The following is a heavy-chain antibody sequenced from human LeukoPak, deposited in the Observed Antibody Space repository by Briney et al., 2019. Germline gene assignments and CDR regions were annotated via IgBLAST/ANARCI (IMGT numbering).Heavy chain of an antibody. D-gene: IGHD2-15*01. J-gene: IGHJ3*02. Sequence: PSVTLSLTGTVTGGSINNYYWSWIRRPAGKGLERIGRIYTRGSTNYNPSLKSRVTMSVDTSKNQFSLKLSSVTAADTAVYYCARGRYCSADICSGGDAFDIWGQGTMVSVSS. V-gene: IGHV4-4*07. CDR3: ARGRYCSADICSGGDAFDI. CDR2: IYTRGST. CDR1: GGSINNYY.